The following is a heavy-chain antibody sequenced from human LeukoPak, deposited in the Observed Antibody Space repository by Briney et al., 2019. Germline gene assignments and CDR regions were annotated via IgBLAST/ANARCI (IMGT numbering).Heavy chain of an antibody. CDR2: ISDIGSI. V-gene: IGHV4-59*08. CDR1: GGSISSYY. CDR3: AGHHPRNTVDF. Sequence: PSETLSLTCTVSGGSISSYYWSWIRQPPGKGLEWIAYISDIGSINYNPSLKSRVAISLDTSKDQFSLKLSSVTAADTAVYYCAGHHPRNTVDFWGQGTLVTVSS. D-gene: IGHD2/OR15-2a*01. J-gene: IGHJ4*02.